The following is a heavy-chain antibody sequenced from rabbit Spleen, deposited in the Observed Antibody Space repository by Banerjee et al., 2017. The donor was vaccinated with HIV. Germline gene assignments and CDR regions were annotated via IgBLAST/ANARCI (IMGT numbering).Heavy chain of an antibody. Sequence: QSLEESGGDPVKPGASLTLTCTASGFSFSSTYIMCWVRQAPGKGLEWIACIYTGSGGTWYASWAKGRFTISKTSSTVNLKMTSLTAADTATYFCARTGVSGEHDYFQLWGPGTLVTVS. CDR3: ARTGVSGEHDYFQL. CDR1: GFSFSSTYI. D-gene: IGHD1-1*01. J-gene: IGHJ4*01. V-gene: IGHV1S40*01. CDR2: IYTGSGGT.